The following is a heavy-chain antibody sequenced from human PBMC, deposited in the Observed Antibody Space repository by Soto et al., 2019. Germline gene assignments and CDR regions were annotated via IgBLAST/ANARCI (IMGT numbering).Heavy chain of an antibody. CDR2: INMDGGST. Sequence: GGSLRLSCAASGFALSSFDMDWVRQAPGKGLEWVSYINMDGGSTHYAESVKGRFTISRDNARNSLSLQMDSLRVEDTAVYYCARGFPLWLDPWGQGTLVTVSS. V-gene: IGHV3-48*01. D-gene: IGHD3-3*01. CDR3: ARGFPLWLDP. J-gene: IGHJ5*02. CDR1: GFALSSFD.